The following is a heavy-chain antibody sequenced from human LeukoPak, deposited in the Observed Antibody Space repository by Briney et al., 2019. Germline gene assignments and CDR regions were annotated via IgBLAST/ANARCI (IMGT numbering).Heavy chain of an antibody. D-gene: IGHD3-22*01. CDR3: ARSPSGIGSSGYLLW. CDR2: IIPIFGTA. CDR1: GGTFSSYA. Sequence: GASVKVSCKASGGTFSSYAISWVRQAPGQGLEWMGGIIPIFGTANYAQKFQGRVTITADESTSTAYMELSSLRSEDTAVYYCARSPSGIGSSGYLLWWGQGTLVTVSS. V-gene: IGHV1-69*01. J-gene: IGHJ4*02.